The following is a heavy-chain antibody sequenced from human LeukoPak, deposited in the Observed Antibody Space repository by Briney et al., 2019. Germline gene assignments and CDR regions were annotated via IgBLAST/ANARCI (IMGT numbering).Heavy chain of an antibody. V-gene: IGHV7-4-1*02. CDR1: GYTFTSYA. CDR2: INTNTGNP. J-gene: IGHJ3*02. CDR3: ARVGPCSGGSSYPSGAFDI. Sequence: ASVKVSCKASGYTFTSYAMNWVRQAPGQGLEWMGWINTNTGNPTYAQGFTGRFVFSLDTSVSTAYLQISSLKAEDTAVYYCARVGPCSGGSSYPSGAFDIWGQGTMVTVSS. D-gene: IGHD2-15*01.